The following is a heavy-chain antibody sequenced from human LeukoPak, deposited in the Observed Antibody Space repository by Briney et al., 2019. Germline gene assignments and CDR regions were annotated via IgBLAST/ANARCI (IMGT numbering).Heavy chain of an antibody. CDR1: GYTFTSYD. CDR3: ASGSGYDRRADWFDP. V-gene: IGHV1-69*05. CDR2: IIPIFGTA. J-gene: IGHJ5*02. D-gene: IGHD5-12*01. Sequence: SVKVSCKASGYTFTSYDINWVRQATGQGLEWMGGIIPIFGTANYAQKFQGRVTITTDESTSTAYMELSSLRSEDTAVYYCASGSGYDRRADWFDPWGQGTLVTVSS.